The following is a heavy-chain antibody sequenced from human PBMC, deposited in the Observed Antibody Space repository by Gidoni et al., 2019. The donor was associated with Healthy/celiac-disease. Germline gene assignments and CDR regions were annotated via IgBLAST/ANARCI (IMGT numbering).Heavy chain of an antibody. J-gene: IGHJ3*02. V-gene: IGHV3-23*01. CDR3: AKDSYEMGAFDI. D-gene: IGHD3-22*01. CDR2: IRGSGGST. Sequence: EVQLLESGGGLVQPGGSLRLSCAASGFSFSSYAMSWVRQAPGKGLEWVSAIRGSGGSTYYADSVKGRFTISRDNSKNTLYLQMNSLRAEDTAVYYCAKDSYEMGAFDIWGQGTMVTVSS. CDR1: GFSFSSYA.